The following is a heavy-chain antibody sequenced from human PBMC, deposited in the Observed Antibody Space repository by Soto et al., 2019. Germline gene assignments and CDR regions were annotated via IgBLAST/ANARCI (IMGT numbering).Heavy chain of an antibody. J-gene: IGHJ4*02. V-gene: IGHV1-69*01. CDR3: ARVGPANYYDSSGYFSPLDY. CDR1: VDTFSSYD. CDR2: IIPMFGTA. D-gene: IGHD3-22*01. Sequence: QVQLVQSGAEVKKPGSSVKVSCKASVDTFSSYDINWARQAPGQGLEWMGGIIPMFGTANYAQKLKGRVTITSGESTSTVYMELSSLRSEDTAVYYCARVGPANYYDSSGYFSPLDYWGQGTLVTVSS.